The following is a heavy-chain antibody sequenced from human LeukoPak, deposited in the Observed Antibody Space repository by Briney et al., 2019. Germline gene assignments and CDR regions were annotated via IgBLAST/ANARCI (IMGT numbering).Heavy chain of an antibody. D-gene: IGHD3-16*02. V-gene: IGHV4-39*07. CDR1: GGSISSSSYY. J-gene: IGHJ3*02. CDR2: IYYSGST. CDR3: ARDSSSDYVWGSYRSDAFDI. Sequence: SETLSLTCTVSGGSISSSSYYWGWIRQPPGKGLEWIGSIYYSGSTYYNPSLKSRVTISVDTSKNQFSLKLSSVTAADTAVYYCARDSSSDYVWGSYRSDAFDIWGQGTMVTVSS.